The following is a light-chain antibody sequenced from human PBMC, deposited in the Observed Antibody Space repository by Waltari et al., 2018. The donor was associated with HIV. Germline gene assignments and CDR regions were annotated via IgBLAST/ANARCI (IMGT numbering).Light chain of an antibody. CDR2: RAS. V-gene: IGKV1-5*03. J-gene: IGKJ2*01. Sequence: DVQMPQSPSNLSASVGDTVVITCRASQNIDNWLAWYLQKPGRAPKLLVSRASILESGVSSRFSGSGSGTEFTLTIRSLQPDDVGTYYCQQYSTHYGFGQGT. CDR3: QQYSTHYG. CDR1: QNIDNW.